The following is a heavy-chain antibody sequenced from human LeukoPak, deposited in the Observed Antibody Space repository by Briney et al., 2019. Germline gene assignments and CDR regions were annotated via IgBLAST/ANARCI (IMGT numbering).Heavy chain of an antibody. CDR3: TTHPTVTTCLDY. CDR2: IKSKTDGGTT. D-gene: IGHD4-17*01. CDR1: GFTFSNAW. J-gene: IGHJ4*02. Sequence: GGSLRLSCAASGFTFSNAWMSRVRQAPGKGLEWVGRIKSKTDGGTTDYAAPVKGRFTISRDDSKNTLYLQMNSLKTEDTAVYYCTTHPTVTTCLDYWGQGTLVTVSS. V-gene: IGHV3-15*01.